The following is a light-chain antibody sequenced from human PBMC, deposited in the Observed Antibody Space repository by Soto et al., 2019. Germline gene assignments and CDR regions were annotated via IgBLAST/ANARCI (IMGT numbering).Light chain of an antibody. CDR3: CSSAGSYTWV. CDR2: DVD. CDR1: SSDVGAYHH. J-gene: IGLJ2*01. V-gene: IGLV2-11*01. Sequence: QSVLTQPRSVSGSPGQSVTISATGTSSDVGAYHHVSWYQQHPGKAPKLIIYDVDKRPSGVPDRFSGSKSGNTASLTISGLQAEDEADYYCCSSAGSYTWVFGNGTKLTVL.